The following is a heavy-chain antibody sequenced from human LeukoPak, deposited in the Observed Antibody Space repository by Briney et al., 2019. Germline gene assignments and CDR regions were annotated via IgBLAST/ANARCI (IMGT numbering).Heavy chain of an antibody. CDR2: INSGGRT. CDR3: ARAEYDSSLGFGF. D-gene: IGHD3-22*01. CDR1: GFMASSDY. V-gene: IGHV3-53*01. Sequence: PGGSLRPSWAASGFMASSDYRTWFRQAPGKGLEWVSLINSGGRTYYADSVKGRFTISRDNSKNTLYLQMNSLRVDDTAVYFCARAEYDSSLGFGFWGQGTLVTVSS. J-gene: IGHJ4*02.